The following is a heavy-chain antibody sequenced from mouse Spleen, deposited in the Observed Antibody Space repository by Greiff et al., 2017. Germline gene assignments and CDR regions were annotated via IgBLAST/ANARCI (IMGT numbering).Heavy chain of an antibody. V-gene: IGHV10-1*01. CDR2: IRSKSNNYAT. J-gene: IGHJ3*01. CDR3: VGGYDGFAY. D-gene: IGHD2-2*01. CDR1: GFSFNTYA. Sequence: EVQGVESGGGLVQPKGSLKLSCAASGFSFNTYAMNWVRQAPGKGLEWVARIRSKSNNYATYYADSVKDRFTISRDDSESMLYLQMNNLKTEDTAMYYCVGGYDGFAYWGQGTLVTVSA.